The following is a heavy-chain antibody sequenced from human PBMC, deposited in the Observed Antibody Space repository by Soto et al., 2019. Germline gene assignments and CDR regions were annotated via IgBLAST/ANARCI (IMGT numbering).Heavy chain of an antibody. D-gene: IGHD1-1*01. Sequence: VQLLASGGGLVQPGGSLRLSCVVSGFTFTSYGVTWVRQAPGKVLAWVCGFSGGSGATHYRDSVKGRFTISRDDSRSTVYLQMNSLGVDDTAVYYCVKWNGYGDYWGQGTLVSVSS. V-gene: IGHV3-23*01. J-gene: IGHJ4*02. CDR2: FSGGSGAT. CDR3: VKWNGYGDY. CDR1: GFTFTSYG.